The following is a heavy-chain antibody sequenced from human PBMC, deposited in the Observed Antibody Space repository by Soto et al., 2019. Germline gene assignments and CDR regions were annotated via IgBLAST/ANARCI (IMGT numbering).Heavy chain of an antibody. Sequence: QVQLVQSGAEVKKPGSSVKVSCKASGGTFSSYAISWVRQAPGQGLEWMGGLIPIFGTANYAQKFQGRVTITADESTSTAYMELSSLRSEDTAVYYCARDRVSVGNSDVSSDYFDYWGQGTLVTVSS. CDR2: LIPIFGTA. CDR3: ARDRVSVGNSDVSSDYFDY. J-gene: IGHJ4*02. CDR1: GGTFSSYA. V-gene: IGHV1-69*01. D-gene: IGHD4-4*01.